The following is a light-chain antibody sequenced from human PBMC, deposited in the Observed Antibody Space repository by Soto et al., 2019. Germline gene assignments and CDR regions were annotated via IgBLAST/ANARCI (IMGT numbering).Light chain of an antibody. V-gene: IGKV3-20*01. Sequence: EIVLTQSPGTLSLSPGERATLSCRASQSVSNNYLAWYQQKPGQAPRLLIHYSSTRATDVPARFSGSGSGTNFTLAISSLQSEDFAVYFCQQYAYWPETFGQGTKVDIK. J-gene: IGKJ1*01. CDR3: QQYAYWPET. CDR2: YSS. CDR1: QSVSNNY.